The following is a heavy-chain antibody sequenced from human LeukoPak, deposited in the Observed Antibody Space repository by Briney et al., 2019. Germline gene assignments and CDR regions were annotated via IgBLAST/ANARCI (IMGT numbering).Heavy chain of an antibody. CDR3: ARVGGGNAQLVYYYYYMDV. Sequence: SETLSLTCTVSGGSISSSPYYWGWIRQPPGKGLEWIGYIYYSGSTNYNPSLKSRVTISVDTSKNQFSLKLSSVTAADTAVYYCARVGGGNAQLVYYYYYMDVWGKGTTVTISS. CDR2: IYYSGST. D-gene: IGHD4-23*01. V-gene: IGHV4-61*05. J-gene: IGHJ6*03. CDR1: GGSISSSPYY.